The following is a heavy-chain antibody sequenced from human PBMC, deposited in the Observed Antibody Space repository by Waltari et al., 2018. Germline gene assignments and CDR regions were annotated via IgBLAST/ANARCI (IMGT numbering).Heavy chain of an antibody. D-gene: IGHD1-1*01. CDR1: GYSFSGYY. V-gene: IGHV1-2*02. CDR2: INPNSGVT. Sequence: QVQLVQSGPEVKKPGASVNVSCRASGYSFSGYYIHWVRQAPGQGLEWMGWINPNSGVTNYAQKFQGRVTMTRDTSISTAYMETSDDTAVFYCARGGTNYRYGVDVWGQGTTVTVTS. J-gene: IGHJ6*02. CDR3: ARGGTNYRYGVDV.